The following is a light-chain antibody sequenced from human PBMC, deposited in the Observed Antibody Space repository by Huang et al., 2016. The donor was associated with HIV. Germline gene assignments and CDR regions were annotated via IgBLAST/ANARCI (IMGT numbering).Light chain of an antibody. CDR2: GAS. J-gene: IGKJ4*01. CDR3: QQYGTLLT. V-gene: IGKV3-20*01. CDR1: QSVSNNY. Sequence: EIVLTQSPGTLSLSPRERATLTCRASQSVSNNYLAWYQQKPGQAPRRLIYGASSRANGIPDRFSGGGSGTGFTLTISRLEPEDFAVYFCQQYGTLLTFGGGTKVEI.